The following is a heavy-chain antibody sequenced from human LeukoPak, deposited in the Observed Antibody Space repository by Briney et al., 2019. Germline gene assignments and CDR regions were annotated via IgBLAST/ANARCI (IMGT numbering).Heavy chain of an antibody. CDR1: GFTFSSYS. CDR2: ISSSSSYI. Sequence: GGSLRLSCAASGFTFSSYSMNWVCQAPGKGLEWVSSISSSSSYIYYADSVKGRFTISRDNAKNSLYLQMNSLRAEDTAVYYCARGGYGSGSYGEFDPWGQGTLVTVSS. CDR3: ARGGYGSGSYGEFDP. J-gene: IGHJ5*02. D-gene: IGHD3-10*01. V-gene: IGHV3-21*01.